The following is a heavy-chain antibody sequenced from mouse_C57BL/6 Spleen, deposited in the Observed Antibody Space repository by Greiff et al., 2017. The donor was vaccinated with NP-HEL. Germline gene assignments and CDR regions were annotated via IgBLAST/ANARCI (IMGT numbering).Heavy chain of an antibody. CDR3: TSYGSSWGDY. Sequence: EVQLQQSGAELVRPGASVKLSCTASGFNIKDDYMHWVKQRPEQGLEWIGWIDPENGDTEYASKFQGKATITADTSSNPAYLQLSSLTSEDTAVYYCTSYGSSWGDYWGQGTSVTVSS. CDR2: IDPENGDT. D-gene: IGHD1-1*01. V-gene: IGHV14-4*01. J-gene: IGHJ4*01. CDR1: GFNIKDDY.